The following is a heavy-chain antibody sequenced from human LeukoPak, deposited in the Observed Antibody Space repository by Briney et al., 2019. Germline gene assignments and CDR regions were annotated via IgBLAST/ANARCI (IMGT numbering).Heavy chain of an antibody. CDR2: INPSGGST. CDR1: GYTFTSYY. V-gene: IGHV1-46*01. CDR3: ARAPSHCSSTSCFYYDPFGSTFDY. D-gene: IGHD2-2*01. Sequence: ASVKVSCKASGYTFTSYYMHWVRQAPGQGLEWMGIINPSGGSTSYAQKFQGRVTMTRDTSTSTVYMELSSLRSEDTAVYYCARAPSHCSSTSCFYYDPFGSTFDYWGRGTGHSVSS. J-gene: IGHJ4*02.